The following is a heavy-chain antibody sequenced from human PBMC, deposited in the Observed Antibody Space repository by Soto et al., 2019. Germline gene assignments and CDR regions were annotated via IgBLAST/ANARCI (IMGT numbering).Heavy chain of an antibody. J-gene: IGHJ3*02. V-gene: IGHV1-3*01. Sequence: AASVKVSCKASGYTFTSYAMHWVRQAPGQRLEWMGWINAGNGNTKYSQKFQGRVTITRDTSASTAYMELSSLRSEDTAVYYCARAMITFGGVIVGAFDIWGQGTMVTVSS. CDR2: INAGNGNT. D-gene: IGHD3-16*02. CDR1: GYTFTSYA. CDR3: ARAMITFGGVIVGAFDI.